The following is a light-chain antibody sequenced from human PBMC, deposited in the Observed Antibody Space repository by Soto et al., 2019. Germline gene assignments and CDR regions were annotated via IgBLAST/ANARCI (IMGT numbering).Light chain of an antibody. V-gene: IGKV1-39*01. CDR3: QQSFSAPLT. CDR1: QSISGY. Sequence: DIQMTQSPSSLSASVGDRVTIACRASQSISGYLNWYQQKPGKAPKLLIYAAATLQSGVPSRFSGSGSGTDFALTISSLQREDFAIYDCQQSFSAPLTFGGGTRVEIK. J-gene: IGKJ4*01. CDR2: AAA.